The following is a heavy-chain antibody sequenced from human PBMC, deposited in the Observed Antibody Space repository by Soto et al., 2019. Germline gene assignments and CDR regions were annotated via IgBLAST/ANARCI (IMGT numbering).Heavy chain of an antibody. J-gene: IGHJ4*02. CDR1: GFTFSTYS. CDR2: ISSSSTI. V-gene: IGHV3-48*01. D-gene: IGHD6-19*01. Sequence: EVQLVESGGDLVQPGGSLRLSCAASGFTFSTYSMNWVRQAPGKGLEWVSSISSSSTIYYADSVKGRFTISRDNVQNSLYMQMHSRRAEDTGVYDCARERGSGWTFDYWGQGTLVTVSS. CDR3: ARERGSGWTFDY.